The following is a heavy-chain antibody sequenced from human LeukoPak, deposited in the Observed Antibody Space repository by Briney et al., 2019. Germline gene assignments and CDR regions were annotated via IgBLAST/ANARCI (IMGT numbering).Heavy chain of an antibody. CDR3: ARVWDYYDSSGYYYFDY. J-gene: IGHJ4*02. CDR1: GFTFSSFW. D-gene: IGHD3-22*01. V-gene: IGHV3-48*03. Sequence: PGGSLRLSCAASGFTFSSFWMTWVRQAPGKGLEWVSYISSSGSTIYYADSVKGRFTISRDNAKNSLYLQMNSLRAEDTAVYYCARVWDYYDSSGYYYFDYWGQGTLVTVSS. CDR2: ISSSGSTI.